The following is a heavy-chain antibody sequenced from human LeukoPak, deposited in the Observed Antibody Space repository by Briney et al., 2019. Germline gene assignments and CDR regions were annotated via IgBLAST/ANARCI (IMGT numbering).Heavy chain of an antibody. CDR1: GFTLSHFG. J-gene: IGHJ4*02. Sequence: GGSLRLSCKASGFTLSHFGMHWVRQAPGKGLEWISYINRDSGIISYADSVKGRFTISRDNAKNSLYLQMSSLSAEDTAAYFCARDLDWAFDYWGQATLVTVSS. CDR2: INRDSGII. V-gene: IGHV3-48*01. D-gene: IGHD3-9*01. CDR3: ARDLDWAFDY.